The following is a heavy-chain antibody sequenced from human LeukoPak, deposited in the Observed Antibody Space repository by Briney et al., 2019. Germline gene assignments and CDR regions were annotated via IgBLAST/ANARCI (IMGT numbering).Heavy chain of an antibody. Sequence: PGGSLRLSCAASTFTFSSDSMNWVRQAPGKGLEWVSSISSSSDYIYCADSVKGRFTISRDNAKNSLYLQMNSLRVEDSAVYYCARDSGSSWREGLNYWGQGTLVTVSS. J-gene: IGHJ4*02. CDR3: ARDSGSSWREGLNY. CDR1: TFTFSSDS. CDR2: ISSSSDYI. D-gene: IGHD6-13*01. V-gene: IGHV3-21*01.